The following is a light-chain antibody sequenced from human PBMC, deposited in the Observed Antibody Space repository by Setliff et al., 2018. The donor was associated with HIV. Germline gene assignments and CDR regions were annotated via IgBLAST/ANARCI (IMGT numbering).Light chain of an antibody. CDR3: SSYTSSSTPV. J-gene: IGLJ1*01. V-gene: IGLV2-14*02. CDR2: EVT. CDR1: SSDVGSYNL. Sequence: QSALTQPASVSGSPGQSITVSCTGTSSDVGSYNLVSWYQQHPGKAPKLMIYEVTKRPSGVSDRFSGSKSGNTASLTISGLQAEDEADYYCSSYTSSSTPVFGTGTKVTVL.